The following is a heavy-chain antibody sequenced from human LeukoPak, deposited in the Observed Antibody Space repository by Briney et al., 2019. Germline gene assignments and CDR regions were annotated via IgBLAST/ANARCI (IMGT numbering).Heavy chain of an antibody. Sequence: SVKVSCKASGGTFSSYAISWVRQAPGQGLEWMGGIIPIFGTANYAQKFQGRVTITADKSTSTAYMELSSLRSEDTAVYYCARDVFSPSIVGAQTSDYWGQGTLVTVSS. J-gene: IGHJ4*02. D-gene: IGHD1-26*01. CDR3: ARDVFSPSIVGAQTSDY. CDR2: IIPIFGTA. CDR1: GGTFSSYA. V-gene: IGHV1-69*06.